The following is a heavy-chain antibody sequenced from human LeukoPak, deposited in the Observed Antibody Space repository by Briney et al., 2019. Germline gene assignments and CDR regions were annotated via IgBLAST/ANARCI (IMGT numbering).Heavy chain of an antibody. D-gene: IGHD5-18*01. CDR1: GGSINSYY. CDR3: ARERHGGYSYGFSFDY. CDR2: IYIGGST. Sequence: PSETLSLTCTVSGGSINSYYWNWIRQSAGKGLEWLGRIYIGGSTNYNPSLKSRVTMSLDASKNQVSVNLNSVTAADTAIYYCARERHGGYSYGFSFDYWGQGTLVTVSS. V-gene: IGHV4-4*07. J-gene: IGHJ4*02.